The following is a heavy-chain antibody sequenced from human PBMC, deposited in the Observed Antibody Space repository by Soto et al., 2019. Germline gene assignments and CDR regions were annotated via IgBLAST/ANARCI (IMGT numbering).Heavy chain of an antibody. CDR1: GYTFTSYA. J-gene: IGHJ4*02. Sequence: VKVSCKASGYTFTSYAMHWVRQAPGQWLEWMGWINAGNGNTKYSQNFQDRVTITRDTSASIAYMELSSLISEDTAVYFCSREGIATRPGLDYWGQGTLVTV. D-gene: IGHD6-6*01. CDR2: INAGNGNT. CDR3: SREGIATRPGLDY. V-gene: IGHV1-3*01.